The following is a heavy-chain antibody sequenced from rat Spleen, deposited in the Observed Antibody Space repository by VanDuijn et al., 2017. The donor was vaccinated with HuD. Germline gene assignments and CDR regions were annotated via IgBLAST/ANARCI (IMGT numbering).Heavy chain of an antibody. CDR2: ITIDGDDT. V-gene: IGHV5S13*01. CDR1: GFTFSNFD. J-gene: IGHJ3*01. D-gene: IGHD1-8*01. Sequence: EVQLVESGGGLVQPGGSLKLSCAASGFTFSNFDMAWVRQAPTKGLEWVASITIDGDDTYYRDSVKGRFTISRDNAKNTLYLQMDSLRSEDTATYYCARYGSYDNWFAYWGQGTLVTVSS. CDR3: ARYGSYDNWFAY.